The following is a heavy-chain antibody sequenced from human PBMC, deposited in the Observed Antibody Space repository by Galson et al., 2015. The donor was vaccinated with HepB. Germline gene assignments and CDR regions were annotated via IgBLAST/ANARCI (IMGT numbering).Heavy chain of an antibody. CDR1: GYTLTELS. D-gene: IGHD2-15*01. Sequence: SVKVSCKVSGYTLTELSMHWVRQAPGKGLEWMGGFDPEDGETIYAQKFQGRVTMTEDTSTDTAYMELSSLRSEDTAVYYCATAGGYCSGGSCYSGYAFDIWGQGTTVTVSS. CDR2: FDPEDGET. V-gene: IGHV1-24*01. J-gene: IGHJ3*02. CDR3: ATAGGYCSGGSCYSGYAFDI.